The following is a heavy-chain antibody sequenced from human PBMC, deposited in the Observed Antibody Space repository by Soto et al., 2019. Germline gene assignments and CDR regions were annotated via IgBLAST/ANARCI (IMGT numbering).Heavy chain of an antibody. CDR2: INHSGST. D-gene: IGHD2-15*01. V-gene: IGHV4-34*01. CDR1: GGSFSGYY. CDR3: ASWPDCSGGSCREY. J-gene: IGHJ4*02. Sequence: PSETLSLTCAVYGGSFSGYYWSWIRQPPGKGLEWIGEINHSGSTNYNPSLKSRVTISVDTSKNQFSLKLSSVTAADTAVYYCASWPDCSGGSCREYWGQGTLVTVSS.